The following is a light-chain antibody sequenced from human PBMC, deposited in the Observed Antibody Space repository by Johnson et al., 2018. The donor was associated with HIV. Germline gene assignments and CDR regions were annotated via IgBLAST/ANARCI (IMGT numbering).Light chain of an antibody. CDR2: DNN. CDR1: SSNIGNNY. Sequence: QSVLTQPPSVSAAAGQKVTISCSGSSSNIGNNYVAWYQQVPGTAPKLLIYDNNRRPSGVPDRFSGSKSGTSATLGITGLQTGDEADYYCGTWDSSLSAGEVFGTGTKVTVL. V-gene: IGLV1-51*01. CDR3: GTWDSSLSAGEV. J-gene: IGLJ1*01.